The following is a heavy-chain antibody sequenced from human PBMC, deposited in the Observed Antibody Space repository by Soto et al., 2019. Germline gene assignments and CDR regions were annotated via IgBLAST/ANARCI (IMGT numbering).Heavy chain of an antibody. J-gene: IGHJ6*02. Sequence: QVQLVQSGAEVKKPGASVKVSCKASGYTFDNYGISWVRQAPGQGLEWMGWISAYNGITKYAQKFLGRVTMTTDTSTSTAYMELRSLRSDDTAVDFCARDTPTTGTTLGFCYHGMDVWGQWTTVPVSS. V-gene: IGHV1-18*01. CDR1: GYTFDNYG. CDR2: ISAYNGIT. CDR3: ARDTPTTGTTLGFCYHGMDV. D-gene: IGHD1-1*01.